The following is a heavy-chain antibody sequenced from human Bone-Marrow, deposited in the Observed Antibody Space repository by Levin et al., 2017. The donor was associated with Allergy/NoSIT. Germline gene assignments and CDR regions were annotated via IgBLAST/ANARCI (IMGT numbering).Heavy chain of an antibody. Sequence: SQTLSLTCTVSGGSINSASHYWTWIRQHPGKGLEWIGNIYYSGSTSYNPSLQTRLSISLDTSKNQFSLNLSSVTAADTALYYCAREGIVVVPAAMWGGEPLSDFYYYFFMDVWGKGTTVTVSS. CDR2: IYYSGST. D-gene: IGHD2-2*01. V-gene: IGHV4-31*03. J-gene: IGHJ6*03. CDR3: AREGIVVVPAAMWGGEPLSDFYYYFFMDV. CDR1: GGSINSASHY.